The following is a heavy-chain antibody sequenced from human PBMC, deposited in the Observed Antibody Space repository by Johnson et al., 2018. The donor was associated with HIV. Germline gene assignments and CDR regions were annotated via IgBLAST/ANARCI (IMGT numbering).Heavy chain of an antibody. CDR1: GFTFSSYG. V-gene: IGHV3-30*18. D-gene: IGHD4-23*01. J-gene: IGHJ3*02. CDR2: ISYDGSNK. CDR3: AKVGATVVTPRGEAFDI. Sequence: QVQLVESGGGVVQPGRSLRLSCAASGFTFSSYGMHWVRQAPGKGLEWVAVISYDGSNKYYGDSVKGRFTISRENSKNTLYLQMNSLRAEDTAVYYCAKVGATVVTPRGEAFDIWGQGTMVIVSS.